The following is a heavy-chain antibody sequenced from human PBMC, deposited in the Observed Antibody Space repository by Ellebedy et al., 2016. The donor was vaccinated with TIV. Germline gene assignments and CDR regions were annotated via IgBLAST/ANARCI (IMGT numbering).Heavy chain of an antibody. Sequence: MPGGSLRLSCAVYGGSFSGYYWSWIRQPPGKGLEWIGEINHSGSTNYNPSLKSRVTISVDTSKNQFSLKLSSVTAADTAVYYCARGTGGGEDWFDPWGQGTLVTVSS. V-gene: IGHV4-34*01. CDR3: ARGTGGGEDWFDP. J-gene: IGHJ5*02. D-gene: IGHD3-16*01. CDR2: INHSGST. CDR1: GGSFSGYY.